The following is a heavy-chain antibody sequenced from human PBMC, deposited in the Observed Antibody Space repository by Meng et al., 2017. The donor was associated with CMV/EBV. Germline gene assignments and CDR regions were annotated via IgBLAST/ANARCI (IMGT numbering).Heavy chain of an antibody. V-gene: IGHV3-30*02. D-gene: IGHD3-22*01. CDR2: ILYDGSTQ. CDR1: GFRFNHYG. CDR3: AKVPHYSDGPRDTFNI. Sequence: GESLKISCAASGFRFNHYGIDWVRQTPGKGLEWVAFILYDGSTQYYADSVKGRLTISRDNSKNTLFLQMNSLRPEDTGVYYCAKVPHYSDGPRDTFNIWGQGTLVTVSS. J-gene: IGHJ3*02.